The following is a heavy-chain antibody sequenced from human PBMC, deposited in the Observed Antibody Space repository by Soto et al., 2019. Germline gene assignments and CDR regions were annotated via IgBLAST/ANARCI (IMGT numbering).Heavy chain of an antibody. D-gene: IGHD2-21*02. V-gene: IGHV1-46*01. CDR1: GYTFTSYA. Sequence: ASVKVSCTASGYTFTSYAMHWVRQAPGQGLEWMGIINPSGGSTSYAQKFQRRVTITRDMSTSTAYMELSSLRSEDTAVYYCAADRTYCGGDCYVDWGQGTLVTVSS. CDR2: INPSGGST. J-gene: IGHJ4*02. CDR3: AADRTYCGGDCYVD.